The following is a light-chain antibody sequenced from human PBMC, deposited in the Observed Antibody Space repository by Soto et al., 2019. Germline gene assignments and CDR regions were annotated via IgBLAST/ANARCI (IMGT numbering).Light chain of an antibody. CDR1: QSISSA. CDR2: DAS. J-gene: IGKJ4*01. CDR3: QQRSDWLT. V-gene: IGKV3-11*01. Sequence: EIVLTQSPATLSLSPGDRAILSCRASQSISSALAWYQQKPGQAPRLLIYDASDRATGIPARFSGSRSGTDFTLTIISLEPEDFAVYYCQQRSDWLTFGGGTRVEIK.